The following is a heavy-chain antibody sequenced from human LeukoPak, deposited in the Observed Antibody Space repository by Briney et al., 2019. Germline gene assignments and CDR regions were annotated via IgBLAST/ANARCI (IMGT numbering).Heavy chain of an antibody. Sequence: GGSLRLSCAASGFTFSSYSMNWVRQAPGKGLEWVSYISSSSSTIYYADSVKGRFTISRDNAKNSLYLQMNSLRAEDTAVYYCATLSTAPFDIWGQGTMVTASS. CDR2: ISSSSSTI. J-gene: IGHJ3*02. CDR1: GFTFSSYS. V-gene: IGHV3-48*04. D-gene: IGHD3-16*02. CDR3: ATLSTAPFDI.